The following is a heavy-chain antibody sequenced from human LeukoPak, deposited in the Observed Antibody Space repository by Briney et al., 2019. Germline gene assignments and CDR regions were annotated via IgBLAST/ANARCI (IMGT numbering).Heavy chain of an antibody. CDR3: ARGSDGGHDFDY. V-gene: IGHV4-34*01. Sequence: SETLSLTCAVYGGSFSGYYWSWIRQPPGKGLEWIGEINHSGSTNYNPSLKSRVTISVDTSRNQFSLKLSSVTAADTAVYYCARGSDGGHDFDYWGQGTLVTVSS. J-gene: IGHJ4*02. D-gene: IGHD4-23*01. CDR1: GGSFSGYY. CDR2: INHSGST.